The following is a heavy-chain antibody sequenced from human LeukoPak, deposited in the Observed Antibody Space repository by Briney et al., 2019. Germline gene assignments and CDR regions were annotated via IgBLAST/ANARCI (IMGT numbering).Heavy chain of an antibody. CDR2: IIPIFGTA. CDR3: ARAVPAAIRGNWFDP. D-gene: IGHD2-2*02. J-gene: IGHJ5*02. Sequence: SSVKVSCKASGGTFSSYAVSWVRQAPGQGLEWMGGIIPIFGTANYAQKFQGRVTITADESTSTAYMELSSLRSEDTAVYYCARAVPAAIRGNWFDPWGQGTLVTVSS. V-gene: IGHV1-69*01. CDR1: GGTFSSYA.